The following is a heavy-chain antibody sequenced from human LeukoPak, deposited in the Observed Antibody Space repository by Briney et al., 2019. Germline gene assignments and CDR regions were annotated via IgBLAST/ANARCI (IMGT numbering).Heavy chain of an antibody. Sequence: GGSLRLSCAASGFTFSSYAMSWVRQAPGKGLEWVSTISSGGSTYYAGSVKGRFTISRDNSKNTLYLHMNSLRAEDTAVYYCARDRARELELTWWGQGTLVTVSS. CDR2: ISSGGST. V-gene: IGHV3-23*01. CDR1: GFTFSSYA. CDR3: ARDRARELELTW. D-gene: IGHD1-7*01. J-gene: IGHJ4*02.